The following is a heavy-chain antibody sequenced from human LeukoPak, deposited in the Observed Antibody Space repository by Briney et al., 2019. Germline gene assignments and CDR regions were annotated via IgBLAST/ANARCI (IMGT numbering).Heavy chain of an antibody. CDR1: GFTFDDYG. V-gene: IGHV3-20*01. D-gene: IGHD5-24*01. CDR3: AGVEMTRGYYYYGMDV. CDR2: INWNGGST. Sequence: GGSLRLSCAASGFTFDDYGMSWVRQAPGKGLEWVSGINWNGGSTGYADSVKGRFTISRDNAKNSLYLQMNSLRAEDTALYHCAGVEMTRGYYYYGMDVWGQGTTVTVSS. J-gene: IGHJ6*02.